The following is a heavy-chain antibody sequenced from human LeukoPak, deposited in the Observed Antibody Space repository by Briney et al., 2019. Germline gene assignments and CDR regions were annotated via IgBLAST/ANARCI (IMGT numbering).Heavy chain of an antibody. D-gene: IGHD3-10*01. J-gene: IGHJ6*02. V-gene: IGHV1-8*01. CDR2: MNPNSGNT. CDR1: GYTFTSYD. Sequence: ASVKVSCEASGYTFTSYDINWVRQATGQGLEWMGWMNPNSGNTGYAQKFQGRVTMTRNTSISTAYMELSSLRSEDTTVYYCASCGSGSYDNYGMDVWGQGTTVTVSS. CDR3: ASCGSGSYDNYGMDV.